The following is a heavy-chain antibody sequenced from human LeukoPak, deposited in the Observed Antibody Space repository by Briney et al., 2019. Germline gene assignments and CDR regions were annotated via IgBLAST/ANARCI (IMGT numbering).Heavy chain of an antibody. D-gene: IGHD2-15*01. CDR3: ARVPVVAAPHYYYYGMDV. CDR1: GGSFSGYY. CDR2: INHSGST. Sequence: SETLSLTCAVYGGSFSGYYWSWIRQPPGKGLEWIGEINHSGSTNYNPSLKSRVTISVDTSKNQFSLKLSSVTAADTAVYYCARVPVVAAPHYYYYGMDVWGQGTTVTVSS. J-gene: IGHJ6*02. V-gene: IGHV4-34*01.